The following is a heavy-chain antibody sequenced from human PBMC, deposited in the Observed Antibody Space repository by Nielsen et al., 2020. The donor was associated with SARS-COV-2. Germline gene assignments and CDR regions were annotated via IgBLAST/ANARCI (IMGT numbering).Heavy chain of an antibody. J-gene: IGHJ6*02. Sequence: GGSLRLSCAASGFTFSSYSMNWVCQSPGRGLEWVSSISGSSAYIYYADSVKGRFTISRDNAKNSLYLQMNSLRAEDTAVYYCARVRVGLRWPYYGMDVWGQGTTVTVSS. CDR2: ISGSSAYI. V-gene: IGHV3-21*01. CDR1: GFTFSSYS. CDR3: ARVRVGLRWPYYGMDV. D-gene: IGHD4-23*01.